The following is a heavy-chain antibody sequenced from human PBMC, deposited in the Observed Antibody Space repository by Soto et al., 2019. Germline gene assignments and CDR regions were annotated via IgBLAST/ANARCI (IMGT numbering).Heavy chain of an antibody. J-gene: IGHJ6*02. CDR2: IIPIFGTA. CDR1: GGTFSSYA. D-gene: IGHD3-3*01. V-gene: IGHV1-69*01. CDR3: ARDPRITIFGVVNQPYYYYGMDV. Sequence: QVQLVQSGAEVKKPGSSVKVSCKASGGTFSSYAISWVRQAPGQGLEWMGGIIPIFGTANYAQKFQGRVTITADESTSTAYMELSSLRSEDTAVYYCARDPRITIFGVVNQPYYYYGMDVWGQGTTVTVSS.